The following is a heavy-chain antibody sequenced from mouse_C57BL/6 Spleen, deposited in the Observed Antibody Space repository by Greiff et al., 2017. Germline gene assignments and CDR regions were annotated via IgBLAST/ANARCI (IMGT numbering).Heavy chain of an antibody. V-gene: IGHV1-82*01. CDR1: GYAFSSSW. D-gene: IGHD2-3*01. CDR2: IYPGDGDT. J-gene: IGHJ4*01. Sequence: QVQLKQSGPELVKPGASVKISCKASGYAFSSSWMNWVKQRPGKGLEWIGRIYPGDGDTNYNGKFKGKATLTADKSSSTAYMQLSSLTSEDSAVYFWARWDGYYGRTYYAMDYWGQGTSVTVSS. CDR3: ARWDGYYGRTYYAMDY.